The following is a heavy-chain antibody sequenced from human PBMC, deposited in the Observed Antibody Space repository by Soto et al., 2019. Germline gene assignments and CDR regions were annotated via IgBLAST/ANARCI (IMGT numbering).Heavy chain of an antibody. CDR2: IKKDGSKS. D-gene: IGHD6-13*01. CDR1: GFSFASSW. J-gene: IGHJ3*02. Sequence: EVQLVESGGDLVQPGGSLRLSCAASGFSFASSWMTWVRQAPGKGLEWVANIKKDGSKSNYLDSVRGRFTVSRDNAKNSLYLEMNSLRAEDTALYYCPRDVSPGSSSLYLDAFDIWGQGTMVTVSS. V-gene: IGHV3-7*05. CDR3: PRDVSPGSSSLYLDAFDI.